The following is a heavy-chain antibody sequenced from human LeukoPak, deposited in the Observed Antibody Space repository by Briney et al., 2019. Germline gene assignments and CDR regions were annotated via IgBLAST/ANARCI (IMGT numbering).Heavy chain of an antibody. CDR2: IIPMVRTA. CDR1: GDTSNYA. D-gene: IGHD3-3*01. J-gene: IGHJ3*02. CDR3: ARHGGITVFGEAQPGGAFDI. V-gene: IGHV1-69*05. Sequence: SVKVSCKSSGDTSNYAFSWVRQAPGQGLEWMGGIIPMVRTAQYAQKFQGRVTITTGESTSTAYMQLSSLRSEDSAVYYCARHGGITVFGEAQPGGAFDIWGQGTMVTVSS.